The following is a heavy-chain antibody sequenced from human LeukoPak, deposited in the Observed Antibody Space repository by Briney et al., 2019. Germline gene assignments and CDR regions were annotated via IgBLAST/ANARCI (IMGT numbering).Heavy chain of an antibody. Sequence: GGSLRLSCEASGFTFTRYTMHWVRQAPGRGLQWVSQISGTGGATWYAGFARDRFTISRDNSKKTLYLQMSGLRVEDTAMYYCVKDPRDTYGTNWFVSWGQGTLLIVSS. D-gene: IGHD2-21*01. V-gene: IGHV3-23*01. J-gene: IGHJ5*01. CDR3: VKDPRDTYGTNWFVS. CDR1: GFTFTRYT. CDR2: ISGTGGAT.